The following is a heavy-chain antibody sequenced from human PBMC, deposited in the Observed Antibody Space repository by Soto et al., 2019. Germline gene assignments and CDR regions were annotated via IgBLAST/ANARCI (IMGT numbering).Heavy chain of an antibody. CDR3: ASGSGVVVTATFDY. Sequence: EVQLVESGGGLVQPGGSLRLSCAASGFTFSSYKMNWVRQTPGKGLEWVSYISSSGVTFYYADSVKGRFTISRDNAKKSVSLQMNSLRAEDTAVYYCASGSGVVVTATFDYWGQGTLVTVSS. CDR2: ISSSGVTF. D-gene: IGHD2-21*02. V-gene: IGHV3-48*03. J-gene: IGHJ4*02. CDR1: GFTFSSYK.